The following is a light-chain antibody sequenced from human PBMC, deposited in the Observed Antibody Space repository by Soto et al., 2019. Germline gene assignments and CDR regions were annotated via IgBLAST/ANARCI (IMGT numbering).Light chain of an antibody. Sequence: EIVLTQSPATLSLSPGERATLSCRASQSVSSYLAWYQQKPGQAPRLLIYDASNRATGIPARFSGSGSGTAITLTISRQKPEGFAVYYCQRRSNLYTFGQGTKLDIK. CDR1: QSVSSY. J-gene: IGKJ2*01. CDR3: QRRSNLYT. V-gene: IGKV3-11*01. CDR2: DAS.